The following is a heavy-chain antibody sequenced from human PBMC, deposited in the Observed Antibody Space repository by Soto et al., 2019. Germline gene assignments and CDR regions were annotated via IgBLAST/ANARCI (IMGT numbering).Heavy chain of an antibody. CDR3: AASLIPVMIPPHGYDKLSFDH. Sequence: SETLSLTCTVSGVSITDYYWSWIRQAPGKGLESMGYIYYSGVPFYNPSLNSRATISRDTSKNQFSLNLYFVTTADTAVYYCAASLIPVMIPPHGYDKLSFDHWGQGSLVT. J-gene: IGHJ4*02. CDR1: GVSITDYY. CDR2: IYYSGVP. V-gene: IGHV4-59*01. D-gene: IGHD3-16*01.